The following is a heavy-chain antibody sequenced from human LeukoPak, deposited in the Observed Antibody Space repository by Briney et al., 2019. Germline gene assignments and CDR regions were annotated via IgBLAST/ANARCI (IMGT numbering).Heavy chain of an antibody. CDR2: ISSGT. CDR3: ARHYYDSSAYYYPAY. Sequence: GGSLRLSCAASGFTFSDYYMSWIRQAPGKGLEWAAYISSGTYYADSVKGRFTISRDNAKNSLYLQMNSLRAEDTAVYYCARHYYDSSAYYYPAYWGQGTLVTVSS. D-gene: IGHD3-22*01. J-gene: IGHJ4*02. V-gene: IGHV3-11*04. CDR1: GFTFSDYY.